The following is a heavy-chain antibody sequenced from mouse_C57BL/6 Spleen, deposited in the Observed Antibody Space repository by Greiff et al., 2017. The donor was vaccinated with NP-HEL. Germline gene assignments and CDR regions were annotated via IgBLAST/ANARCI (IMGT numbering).Heavy chain of an antibody. J-gene: IGHJ1*03. CDR2: IDPNSGGT. V-gene: IGHV1-72*01. D-gene: IGHD2-3*01. Sequence: QVQLQQPGAELVKPGASVKLSCKASGYTFTSYWMHWVKQRPGRGLEWSGRIDPNSGGTKYNEKFKSKATLTLDKPSRTAYMQLISLTAEDSAVYYCARSIYDGPYWYFDVWGTGTTVTVSS. CDR3: ARSIYDGPYWYFDV. CDR1: GYTFTSYW.